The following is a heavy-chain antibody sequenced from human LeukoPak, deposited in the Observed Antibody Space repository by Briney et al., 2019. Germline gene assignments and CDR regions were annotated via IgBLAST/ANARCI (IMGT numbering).Heavy chain of an antibody. CDR3: AKDMGATAEPYYFDY. V-gene: IGHV3-30*04. Sequence: PGGSLRLSCAASGFTFSSYAMHWVRQAPGKGLEWVAVISYDGSNKYYADSVKGRFTISRDNSKNTLYLQMNSLRAEDTAVYYCAKDMGATAEPYYFDYWGQGTLVTVSS. CDR1: GFTFSSYA. J-gene: IGHJ4*02. D-gene: IGHD1-26*01. CDR2: ISYDGSNK.